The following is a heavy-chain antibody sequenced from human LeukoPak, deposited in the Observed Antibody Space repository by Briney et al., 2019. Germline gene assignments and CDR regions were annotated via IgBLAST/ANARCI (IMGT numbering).Heavy chain of an antibody. Sequence: PGGSLRLSCAASGFTFSSYSMNWVRQAPGKGLEWVSSISSSSSYIYYADSVKGRFTISRDNAKNSLYLQMNSLRAEDTAVYYCARGSFAGGPFRGGDYWGQGTLVTVSS. D-gene: IGHD4-23*01. CDR2: ISSSSSYI. CDR3: ARGSFAGGPFRGGDY. CDR1: GFTFSSYS. V-gene: IGHV3-21*01. J-gene: IGHJ4*02.